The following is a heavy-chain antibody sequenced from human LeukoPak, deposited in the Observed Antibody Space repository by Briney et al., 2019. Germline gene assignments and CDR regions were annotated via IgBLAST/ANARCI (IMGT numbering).Heavy chain of an antibody. CDR1: GFTFSSYA. CDR2: ISGSGGST. Sequence: GGSLRLSCAASGFTFSSYAMSWIRQAPGKGLEWVSAISGSGGSTYYADSVKGRFTISRDNSKNTLYLQMNSLRAEDTAVYYCAKHPYYDILTGYYRSYFDYWGQGTLVTVSS. D-gene: IGHD3-9*01. J-gene: IGHJ4*02. CDR3: AKHPYYDILTGYYRSYFDY. V-gene: IGHV3-23*01.